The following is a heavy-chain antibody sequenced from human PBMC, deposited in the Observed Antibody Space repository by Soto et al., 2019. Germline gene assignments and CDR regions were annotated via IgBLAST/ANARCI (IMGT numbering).Heavy chain of an antibody. J-gene: IGHJ6*02. Sequence: QVQLVQSGAEVKKPGSSVKVSCKASGGTFSSYAISWVRQAPGQGLEWMGGIIPIFGTANYAQKFQGRVTITEDESTSTAYMELSSLRSEDTAVYYCASEGYCSGGSCYSGDYYYGMDVWGQGTTVTVSS. CDR2: IIPIFGTA. CDR1: GGTFSSYA. D-gene: IGHD2-15*01. V-gene: IGHV1-69*12. CDR3: ASEGYCSGGSCYSGDYYYGMDV.